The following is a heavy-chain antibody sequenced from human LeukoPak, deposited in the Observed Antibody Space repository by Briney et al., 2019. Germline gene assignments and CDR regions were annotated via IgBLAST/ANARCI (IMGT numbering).Heavy chain of an antibody. CDR2: FDPEDGET. J-gene: IGHJ4*02. Sequence: ASVKVSCEVSGYTLTELSMHWVRQAPGKGLEWMGGFDPEDGETIYAQKFQGRVTMTEDTSTDTAYMELSSLRSEDTAVYYCATFGLRWELTLFDYWGQGTLVTVSS. V-gene: IGHV1-24*01. CDR3: ATFGLRWELTLFDY. CDR1: GYTLTELS. D-gene: IGHD1-26*01.